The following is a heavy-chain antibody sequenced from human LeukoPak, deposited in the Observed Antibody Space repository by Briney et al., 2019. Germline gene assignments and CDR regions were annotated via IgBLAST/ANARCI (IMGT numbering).Heavy chain of an antibody. J-gene: IGHJ4*02. CDR3: AKGGVYSSSSKGIAVAGTDY. V-gene: IGHV3-33*06. D-gene: IGHD6-19*01. Sequence: QSGGSLRLSCAASGFTFSSYGMHWVRQAPGKGLEWVAVIWYDGSNKYYADSVKGRFTISRDNSKNTLYLQMNSLRAEDTAVYYCAKGGVYSSSSKGIAVAGTDYWGQGTLVTVSS. CDR2: IWYDGSNK. CDR1: GFTFSSYG.